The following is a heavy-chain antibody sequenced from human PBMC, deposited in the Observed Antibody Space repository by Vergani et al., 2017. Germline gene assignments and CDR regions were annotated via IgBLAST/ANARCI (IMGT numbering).Heavy chain of an antibody. D-gene: IGHD1-26*01. Sequence: VQLVESGGGLVQPGGSLRLSCAASGFTFSSYGMHWVRQAPGKGLEWVAVISYDGSNKYYADSVKGRFTISRDNSKNSLYLQMNSLRTEDTALYYCAKGRAAGDYYYYGMDVWGQGTTVTVSS. CDR3: AKGRAAGDYYYYGMDV. CDR1: GFTFSSYG. CDR2: ISYDGSNK. V-gene: IGHV3-30*18. J-gene: IGHJ6*02.